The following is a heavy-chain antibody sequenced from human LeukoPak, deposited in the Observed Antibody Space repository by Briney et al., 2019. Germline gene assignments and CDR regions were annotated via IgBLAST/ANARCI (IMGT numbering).Heavy chain of an antibody. CDR3: ARGFSGYDFKIDY. CDR1: GFTFSSYA. CDR2: ISGSADGT. J-gene: IGHJ4*02. V-gene: IGHV3-23*01. D-gene: IGHD5-12*01. Sequence: GGSLRLSCAASGFTFSSYAMTWVRQAPGKGLEWVSSISGSADGTYYADSVKGRFTISRDNSKNRLYLQMNRLRAEDTAIYYCARGFSGYDFKIDYWGQGTLVTVSS.